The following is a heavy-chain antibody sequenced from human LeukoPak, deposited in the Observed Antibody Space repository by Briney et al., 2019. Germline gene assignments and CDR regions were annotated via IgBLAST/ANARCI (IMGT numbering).Heavy chain of an antibody. CDR1: GYTFTSYD. Sequence: ASVKVSCKASGYTFTSYDINWVRQATGQGLEWMGCMNPNSGNTGYVQKFQGRVTITRNTSISAAYMELSSLRSEDTVVYYCARLGYYSDSSGSLDAFDIWGQGTMVTVSS. CDR2: MNPNSGNT. D-gene: IGHD3-22*01. V-gene: IGHV1-8*03. CDR3: ARLGYYSDSSGSLDAFDI. J-gene: IGHJ3*02.